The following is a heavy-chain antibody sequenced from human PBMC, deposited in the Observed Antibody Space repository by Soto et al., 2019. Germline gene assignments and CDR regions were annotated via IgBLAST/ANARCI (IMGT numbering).Heavy chain of an antibody. J-gene: IGHJ4*02. V-gene: IGHV4-4*02. Sequence: SLTAAVSGGSISRSNWWSWVPQPPGKGPEWIGYIYYNGGTNYNPSLKSRATILLDTSTNQFSLTLTSVTAADTAVYYCARDGGQGRGVIGHYWGRGILVTVSS. CDR3: ARDGGQGRGVIGHY. CDR1: GGSISRSNW. D-gene: IGHD3-16*02. CDR2: IYYNGGT.